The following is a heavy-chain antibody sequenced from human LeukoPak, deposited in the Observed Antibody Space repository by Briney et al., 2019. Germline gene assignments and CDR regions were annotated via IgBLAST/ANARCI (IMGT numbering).Heavy chain of an antibody. CDR2: IYSSGST. CDR3: ARDRRGDYYDSSGYPFDY. CDR1: GGSISTYY. J-gene: IGHJ4*02. V-gene: IGHV4-4*07. Sequence: SETLSLTCTVSGGSISTYYWSWIRQPAGKGLEWIGRIYSSGSTNYNPSLSSRVTMSVDTSMNQFSLKLSSVTAADTAVYYCARDRRGDYYDSSGYPFDYWGQGTLVTVSS. D-gene: IGHD3-22*01.